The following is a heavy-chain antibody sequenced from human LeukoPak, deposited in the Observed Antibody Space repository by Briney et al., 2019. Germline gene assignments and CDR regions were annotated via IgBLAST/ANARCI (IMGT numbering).Heavy chain of an antibody. J-gene: IGHJ5*02. Sequence: PGGSLRLSCAASGFTFSSYEMNWVRQAPGRGLEWVSYISSSGTTIYYADSVKGRFTISRDNAKNSPYLQMISLRVEDTALYYCTREGDLALAAYDSWGQGTLVTVSS. V-gene: IGHV3-48*03. CDR3: TREGDLALAAYDS. CDR1: GFTFSSYE. CDR2: ISSSGTTI. D-gene: IGHD3-16*01.